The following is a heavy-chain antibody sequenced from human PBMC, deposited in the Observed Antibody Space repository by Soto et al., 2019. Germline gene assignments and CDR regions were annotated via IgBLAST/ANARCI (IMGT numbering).Heavy chain of an antibody. CDR1: GFIFSTYG. D-gene: IGHD1-26*01. CDR2: IWYDGSNK. V-gene: IGHV3-33*01. CDR3: ARAVGPFDY. J-gene: IGHJ4*02. Sequence: QVQLVESGGGVVQPGRSLRLSCEASGFIFSTYGMHWVRQAPGKGLEWVAVIWYDGSNKYYADSVRGRFTISRDNSKNTLFLQLNSLRAEDTAVYYCARAVGPFDYWDQGTLVTVSS.